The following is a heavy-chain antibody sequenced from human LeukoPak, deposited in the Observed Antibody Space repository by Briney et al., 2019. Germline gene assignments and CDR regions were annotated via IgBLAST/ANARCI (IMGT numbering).Heavy chain of an antibody. J-gene: IGHJ3*02. Sequence: ASVKVSCKASGGTFSSYAISWVRQAPGQGLEWMGGIIPIFGTANYAQKFQGRVTITADESTSTAYMELSSLRSEDTAVYYCARDTIYYDSGGYYSHDAFDIWGQGTMVTVSS. D-gene: IGHD3-22*01. CDR1: GGTFSSYA. V-gene: IGHV1-69*13. CDR3: ARDTIYYDSGGYYSHDAFDI. CDR2: IIPIFGTA.